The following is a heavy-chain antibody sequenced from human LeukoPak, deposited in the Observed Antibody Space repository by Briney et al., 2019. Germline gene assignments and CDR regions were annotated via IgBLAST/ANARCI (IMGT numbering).Heavy chain of an antibody. J-gene: IGHJ4*02. V-gene: IGHV3-7*01. Sequence: PGGSLRHSCAASGFTFSTYWMAWVRQAPGKGLEWVANIKGDESARHQADSVKGRFIISRDNTQNSVYLQMNSLRGEDTAIYYCARDVVWSLDYWGQGPLVSVSS. CDR1: GFTFSTYW. D-gene: IGHD1-1*01. CDR2: IKGDESAR. CDR3: ARDVVWSLDY.